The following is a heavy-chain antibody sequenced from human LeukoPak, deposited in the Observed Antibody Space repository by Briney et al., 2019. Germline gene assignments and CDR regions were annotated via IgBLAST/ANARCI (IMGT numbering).Heavy chain of an antibody. CDR3: ARDLDWVFDL. CDR1: GYTFTDYN. Sequence: ASVKVSCKVSGYTFTDYNFSWVRQAPGQGLEWMGWISTYNGNTKYAQNLQGRVTMTTDTSTSTAYMELRSLRSDDTAVYYCARDLDWVFDLWGRGTLVTVPS. D-gene: IGHD3-9*01. V-gene: IGHV1-18*01. CDR2: ISTYNGNT. J-gene: IGHJ2*01.